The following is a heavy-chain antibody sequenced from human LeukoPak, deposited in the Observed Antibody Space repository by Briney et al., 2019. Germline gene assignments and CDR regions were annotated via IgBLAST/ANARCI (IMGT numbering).Heavy chain of an antibody. Sequence: GASVKVSCKAPGYTFTSYYMHWVRQAPGQGLEWMGIINPSGGSTSYAQKFRGRVTMTRDTSTSTVYMELSSLRSEDTAVYYCARVADVYGMDVWGQGTTVTVSS. V-gene: IGHV1-46*01. CDR3: ARVADVYGMDV. CDR1: GYTFTSYY. CDR2: INPSGGST. J-gene: IGHJ6*02.